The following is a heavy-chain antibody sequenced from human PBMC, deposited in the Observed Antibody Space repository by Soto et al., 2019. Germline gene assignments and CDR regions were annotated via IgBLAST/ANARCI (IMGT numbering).Heavy chain of an antibody. CDR3: AMNDYDYVWGSYQPTDY. CDR1: GGTFSSYA. Sequence: QVQLVQSGAEVKKPGSSVKVSCKASGGTFSSYAISWVRQAPGQGLEWMGGIIPIFGTANYAQKFQGRVTITADESTSTAYVELSSLRSEDTAVYYCAMNDYDYVWGSYQPTDYWGQGTLVTVSS. CDR2: IIPIFGTA. V-gene: IGHV1-69*01. J-gene: IGHJ4*02. D-gene: IGHD3-16*02.